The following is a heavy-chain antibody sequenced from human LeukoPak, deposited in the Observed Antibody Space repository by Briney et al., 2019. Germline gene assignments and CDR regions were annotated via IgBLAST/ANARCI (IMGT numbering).Heavy chain of an antibody. V-gene: IGHV4-34*01. CDR3: ASRESTRFDY. Sequence: PSETLSLTCAVSGGSFSGYFWNWIRQPPEKGLEWIGEINHSGSANYNPSLKSRVTISVHTSKNQFSLKLNSVTAADTAVHYCASRESTRFDYWGQGTLVTVSS. CDR2: INHSGSA. J-gene: IGHJ4*02. CDR1: GGSFSGYF.